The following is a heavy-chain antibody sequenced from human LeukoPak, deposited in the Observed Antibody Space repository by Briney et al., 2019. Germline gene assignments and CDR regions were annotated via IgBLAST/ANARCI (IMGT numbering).Heavy chain of an antibody. V-gene: IGHV1-69*13. CDR2: IIPIFGTA. CDR3: AGGYSYGPPYYFDY. J-gene: IGHJ4*02. CDR1: GYTFTSYY. Sequence: SVKVSCKASGYTFTSYYMHWVRQAPGQGLEWMGGIIPIFGTANYAQKFQGRVTITADESTSTAYMELSSLRSEDTAVYYCAGGYSYGPPYYFDYWGQGTLVTVSS. D-gene: IGHD5-18*01.